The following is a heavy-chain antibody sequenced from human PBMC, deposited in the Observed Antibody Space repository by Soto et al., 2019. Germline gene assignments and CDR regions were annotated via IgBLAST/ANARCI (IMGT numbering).Heavy chain of an antibody. CDR2: IYWDDDK. V-gene: IGHV2-5*02. CDR3: AHIVVAGLGYYFDY. Sequence: QITLKESGPPLVKPTQTLTLTCTFSGFSLSSTRMAVGWIRQPPGKALEWLALIYWDDDKRYSPFLKSRLTSTKDTSKNQLVLTMSNMDPVDTARYYCAHIVVAGLGYYFDYWGQGTLVTVSS. D-gene: IGHD6-19*01. CDR1: GFSLSSTRMA. J-gene: IGHJ4*02.